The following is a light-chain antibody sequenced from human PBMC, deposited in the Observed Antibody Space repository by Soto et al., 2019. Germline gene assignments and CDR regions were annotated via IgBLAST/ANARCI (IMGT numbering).Light chain of an antibody. Sequence: EIVLTQSPGTLSLSPGERATLSCRASQSVSNNYLAWYQQKPGQAPRLLIYGASNRATGIPDRFSGSGSGTDFTLTISRLEPEDFAVYYCRQRSNWPITFGQGTRLEIK. V-gene: IGKV3D-20*02. CDR1: QSVSNNY. J-gene: IGKJ5*01. CDR3: RQRSNWPIT. CDR2: GAS.